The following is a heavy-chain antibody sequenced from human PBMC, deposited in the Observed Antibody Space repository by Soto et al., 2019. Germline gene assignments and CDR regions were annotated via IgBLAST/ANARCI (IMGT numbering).Heavy chain of an antibody. V-gene: IGHV4-39*01. CDR3: AGIAIVASSAGYDYYGMDV. CDR1: GGSISSSSYY. Sequence: SETLSLTCTVSGGSISSSSYYWGWIRQPPGKGLEWIGSIYYSGSTYYNPSLKSRVTISVDTSKNQFSLKLSSVTAADTAVYYCAGIAIVASSAGYDYYGMDVWGQGTTVTVSS. J-gene: IGHJ6*02. CDR2: IYYSGST. D-gene: IGHD5-12*01.